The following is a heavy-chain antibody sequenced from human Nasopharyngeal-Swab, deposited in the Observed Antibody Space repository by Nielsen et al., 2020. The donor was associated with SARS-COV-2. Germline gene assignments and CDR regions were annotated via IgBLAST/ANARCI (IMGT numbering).Heavy chain of an antibody. V-gene: IGHV3-74*01. D-gene: IGHD1-26*01. CDR3: TRDIGGRYGY. CDR1: GYTFSNYW. Sequence: GESLKISCVGSGYTFSNYWMHLVRQVPGKGLVWVSRIDTDGSTTNYADSVKGRFRISRDNAKNTLYLQMDRLRGGDTAIYYCTRDIGGRYGYWGQGILVTVSS. CDR2: IDTDGSTT. J-gene: IGHJ4*02.